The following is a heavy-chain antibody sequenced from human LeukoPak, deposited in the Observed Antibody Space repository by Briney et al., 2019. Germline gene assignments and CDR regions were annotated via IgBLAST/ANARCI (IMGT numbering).Heavy chain of an antibody. J-gene: IGHJ6*03. CDR2: INHSGST. CDR3: ATRVRGGYYYYYMDV. V-gene: IGHV4-34*01. Sequence: SETLSLTCAVYGGSFSGYYWSWIRQPPGKGLEWIGEINHSGSTNYNPSLKSRVTISVDTSKNQFSLKLSSVTAADTAVYYCATRVRGGYYYYYMDVWGKGTTVTVSS. CDR1: GGSFSGYY. D-gene: IGHD3-10*01.